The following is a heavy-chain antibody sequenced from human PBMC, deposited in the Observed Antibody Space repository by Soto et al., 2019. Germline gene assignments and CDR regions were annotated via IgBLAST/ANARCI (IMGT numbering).Heavy chain of an antibody. CDR1: GGSFSGYY. D-gene: IGHD1-7*01. CDR3: ARSTWNYYHY. CDR2: VNHSGST. Sequence: SETLSLTCGVYGGSFSGYYLSWIRQPPGKGLEWIGEVNHSGSTNYNPSLKSRVTISVDTSNNQFSLKLSSVTTADTAVYYCARSTWNYYHYWGQGTLVTVSS. V-gene: IGHV4-34*01. J-gene: IGHJ4*02.